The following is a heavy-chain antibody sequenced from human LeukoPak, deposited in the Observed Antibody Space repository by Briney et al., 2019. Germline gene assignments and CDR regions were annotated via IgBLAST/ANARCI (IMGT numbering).Heavy chain of an antibody. Sequence: GGSLRLSCAATGFTFNHYGMHWVRQAPGKGLEWVAVIWSDGTNKYYGDSVKGRFTISRVDSENTVYLQMNSLRPEDTGVYYCAKDAQRGFDCSNSLEYWGQGTPVTVST. CDR2: IWSDGTNK. J-gene: IGHJ4*02. D-gene: IGHD4-11*01. V-gene: IGHV3-33*06. CDR1: GFTFNHYG. CDR3: AKDAQRGFDCSNSLEY.